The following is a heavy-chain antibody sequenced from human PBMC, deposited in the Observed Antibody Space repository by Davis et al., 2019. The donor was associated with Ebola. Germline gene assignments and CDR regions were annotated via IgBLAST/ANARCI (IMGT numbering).Heavy chain of an antibody. CDR1: GYTFTGYY. CDR2: INPNSGGT. D-gene: IGHD5-18*01. V-gene: IGHV1-2*02. Sequence: ASVKVSCKASGYTFTGYYMHWVRQAPGQGLEWMGWINPNSGGTNYAQKLQGRVTMTTDTSTSTAYMELRSLRSGDTAVYYCARAIQLWSGAFDIWGQGTMVTVSS. J-gene: IGHJ3*02. CDR3: ARAIQLWSGAFDI.